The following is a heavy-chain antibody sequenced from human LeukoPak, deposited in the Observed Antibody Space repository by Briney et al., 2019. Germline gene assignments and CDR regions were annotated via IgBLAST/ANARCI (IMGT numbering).Heavy chain of an antibody. CDR1: GYTFTCYY. CDR2: INPSGGST. CDR3: TRARSYSNFNFDY. V-gene: IGHV1-46*01. D-gene: IGHD4-11*01. J-gene: IGHJ4*02. Sequence: ASVKVSCKTSGYTFTCYYIHWVRQAPGQGLEWMGIINPSGGSTTYAQKFQGRVTMTRDTSTSTVYMELSSLSSEDTAVFYCTRARSYSNFNFDYWGQGTLVTVSS.